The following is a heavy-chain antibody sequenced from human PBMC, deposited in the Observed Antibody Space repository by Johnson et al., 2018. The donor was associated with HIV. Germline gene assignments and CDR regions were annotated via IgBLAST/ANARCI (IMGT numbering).Heavy chain of an antibody. J-gene: IGHJ3*02. CDR1: GFTFTHFA. Sequence: QVQLVESGGGVVQPGRSLRLSCAASGFTFTHFAMDWVRQAPGKGLEWVAVISSDGSTKHYAGSVKGRFTISRANSTNTLYLQMNSLRSEDTAVDSCARDLRFNRTVQGLIRISGVFDMWGQGTVVSVSS. D-gene: IGHD3-10*01. CDR3: ARDLRFNRTVQGLIRISGVFDM. V-gene: IGHV3-30-3*01. CDR2: ISSDGSTK.